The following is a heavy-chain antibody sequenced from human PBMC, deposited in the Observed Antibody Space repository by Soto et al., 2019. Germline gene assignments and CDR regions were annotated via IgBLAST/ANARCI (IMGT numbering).Heavy chain of an antibody. CDR1: GFTFSSYA. D-gene: IGHD3-22*01. CDR2: ISYDGSNK. Sequence: SLRLSCAASGFTFSSYAMHWVRQAPGKGLEWVAVISYDGSNKYYADSVKGRFTISRDNSKNTLYLQMNSLRAEDTAVYYCARDPQYYDSSGYIDYWGQGTLVTVSS. J-gene: IGHJ4*02. CDR3: ARDPQYYDSSGYIDY. V-gene: IGHV3-30-3*01.